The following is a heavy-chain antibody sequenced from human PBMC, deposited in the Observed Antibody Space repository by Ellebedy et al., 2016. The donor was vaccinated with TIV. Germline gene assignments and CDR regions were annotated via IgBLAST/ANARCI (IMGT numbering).Heavy chain of an antibody. Sequence: AASVKVSCKASGYTFTSDLIHWVRQAPGQGLEWMGVINPSNGGTGYAQKFQGRVTMTRDPSTNTVSMELSSLRSDDTAVYYCARDRLSSLGGGGVDVWGQGTTVTVSS. J-gene: IGHJ6*02. CDR3: ARDRLSSLGGGGVDV. D-gene: IGHD3-10*01. CDR1: GYTFTSDL. V-gene: IGHV1-46*01. CDR2: INPSNGGT.